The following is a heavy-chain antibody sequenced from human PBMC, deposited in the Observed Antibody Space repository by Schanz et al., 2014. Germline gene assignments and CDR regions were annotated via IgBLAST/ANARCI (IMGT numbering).Heavy chain of an antibody. Sequence: QVQLVQSGAEGKQPGASVKVSCKASRSTFSSYTISWVRQARGQGLEWVGRFIPILDVGNYAQQFQGRVTFTADKSTSTAYMELSSLRYEDTALYYCARGTMPGTFDIWGQGTMVTVSS. J-gene: IGHJ3*02. D-gene: IGHD2-2*01. CDR3: ARGTMPGTFDI. CDR2: FIPILDVG. V-gene: IGHV1-69*02. CDR1: RSTFSSYT.